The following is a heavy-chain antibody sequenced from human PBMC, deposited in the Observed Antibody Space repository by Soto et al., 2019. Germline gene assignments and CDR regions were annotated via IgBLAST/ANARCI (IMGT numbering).Heavy chain of an antibody. J-gene: IGHJ6*02. Sequence: QVQLVQSGAEVKKPGSSVRVSCKASGTIFSSYTISWVRQAPGQVLEWMGRIIPILGETNSAQKYQDRVTLTADKSTNTAYMELNSLRLEDKAVYYCARGLGGRMDDWGQGTTVTVSS. CDR1: GTIFSSYT. CDR3: ARGLGGRMDD. V-gene: IGHV1-69*08. D-gene: IGHD3-16*01. CDR2: IIPILGET.